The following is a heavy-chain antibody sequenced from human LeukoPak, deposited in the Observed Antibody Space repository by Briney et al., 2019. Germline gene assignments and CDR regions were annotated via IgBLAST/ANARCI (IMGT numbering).Heavy chain of an antibody. CDR1: GGSISSGGYS. CDR3: ATLYDHVWGSYFDY. CDR2: IYHSGST. Sequence: SETLSLTCAVSGGSISSGGYSWSWIRQPPGKGLEWIGYIYHSGSTYYNPSLKSRVTISVDRSKNQFSLKLSSVTAADTAVYYCATLYDHVWGSYFDYWGQGTLVTVSS. D-gene: IGHD3-16*01. J-gene: IGHJ4*02. V-gene: IGHV4-30-2*01.